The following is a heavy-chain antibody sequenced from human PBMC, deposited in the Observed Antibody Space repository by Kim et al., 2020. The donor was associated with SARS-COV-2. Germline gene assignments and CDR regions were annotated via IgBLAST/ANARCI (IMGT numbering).Heavy chain of an antibody. CDR1: GGTFSSYA. CDR3: ARESVKQQLVRWRDVYYYGMDV. V-gene: IGHV1-69*13. J-gene: IGHJ6*02. D-gene: IGHD6-13*01. Sequence: SVKVSCKASGGTFSSYAISWVRQAPGQGLEWMGGIIPIFGTANYAQKFQGRVTITADESTSTAYMELSSLRSEDTAVYYCARESVKQQLVRWRDVYYYGMDVWGQGTTVTVSS. CDR2: IIPIFGTA.